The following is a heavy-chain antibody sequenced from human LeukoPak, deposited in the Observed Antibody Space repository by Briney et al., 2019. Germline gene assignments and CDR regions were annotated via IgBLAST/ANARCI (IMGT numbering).Heavy chain of an antibody. CDR3: AKGAGYDSWSGYYKT. CDR2: ISWNSGSI. CDR1: GFTFDDYA. J-gene: IGHJ5*02. Sequence: GRSLRLSCAASGFTFDDYAMHWVRQAPGKGLEWVSGISWNSGSIGYADSVKGRFTISRDNAKNSLYLQMNSLRAEDTALYYCAKGAGYDSWSGYYKTWGQGTLVTVSS. D-gene: IGHD3-3*01. V-gene: IGHV3-9*01.